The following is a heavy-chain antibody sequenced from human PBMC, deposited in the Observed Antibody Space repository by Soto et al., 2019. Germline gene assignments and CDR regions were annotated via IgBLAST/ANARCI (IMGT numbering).Heavy chain of an antibody. Sequence: PGGSLRLSCAASGFRFSNYAMHWVRQTPDKGLEWVAVMSHDGSSSFYADSVKGRFTISRDNSKTTLYLQMNSLSTEDTAVYYCARDFPYCGSTSCYSAAPKYWGQGTLVTVSS. CDR1: GFRFSNYA. D-gene: IGHD2-2*01. CDR3: ARDFPYCGSTSCYSAAPKY. CDR2: MSHDGSSS. V-gene: IGHV3-30-3*01. J-gene: IGHJ4*02.